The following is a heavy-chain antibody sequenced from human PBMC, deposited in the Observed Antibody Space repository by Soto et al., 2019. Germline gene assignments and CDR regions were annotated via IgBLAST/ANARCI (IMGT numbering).Heavy chain of an antibody. Sequence: GASVKVSCKASGYTFTSYGISWVRQAPGQGLEWMGWISAYNGNTNYAQKLQGRVTMTTDTSTSTAYMELRSLRSDDTAVYYCARDRKSVSGGYDLAYWGQGTLVTVSS. D-gene: IGHD5-12*01. V-gene: IGHV1-18*01. CDR1: GYTFTSYG. CDR2: ISAYNGNT. J-gene: IGHJ4*02. CDR3: ARDRKSVSGGYDLAY.